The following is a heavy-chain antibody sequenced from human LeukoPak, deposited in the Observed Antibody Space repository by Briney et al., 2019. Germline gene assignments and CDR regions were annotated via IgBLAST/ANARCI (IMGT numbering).Heavy chain of an antibody. CDR2: FYSSGST. V-gene: IGHV4-61*09. Sequence: SQTLSLTCTVSGASINSGSYYWSWIRQPAGKGLEFIGHFYSSGSTNYNPSLKSRVTISVDTSKNQFSLNLRSMTAADTALYYCARGAYYGSGNVFDLWGQGTMVTVSS. D-gene: IGHD3-10*01. CDR3: ARGAYYGSGNVFDL. CDR1: GASINSGSYY. J-gene: IGHJ3*01.